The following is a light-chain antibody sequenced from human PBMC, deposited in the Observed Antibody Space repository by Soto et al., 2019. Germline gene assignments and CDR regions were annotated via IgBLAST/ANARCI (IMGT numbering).Light chain of an antibody. CDR2: AAS. J-gene: IGKJ2*01. CDR1: QRISTY. Sequence: DIQMTQSPSSLSASVGDRVTVTCRASQRISTYLNWYQQNPGKAPKLLIYAASSLQSGVPSRFSGSGSGTDFTLTIRSLQPEDFATYYCQQSSDIPYTFGQGTKLEIK. CDR3: QQSSDIPYT. V-gene: IGKV1-39*01.